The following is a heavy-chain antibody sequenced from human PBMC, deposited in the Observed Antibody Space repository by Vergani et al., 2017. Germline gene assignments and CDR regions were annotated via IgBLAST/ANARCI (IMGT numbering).Heavy chain of an antibody. V-gene: IGHV3-23*01. CDR1: GFTFSSYA. J-gene: IGHJ6*03. CDR3: AKAPYGDYPYYYYMDV. CDR2: ISGSGGST. D-gene: IGHD4-17*01. Sequence: EVQLLESGGGLVQPGGSLRLSCAASGFTFSSYAMSWVRQAPGKGLEWVSAISGSGGSTYYADSVKGRFTISRDNSKNTLYLQINSLRAEDTAVYYCAKAPYGDYPYYYYMDVWGKGTTVTVSS.